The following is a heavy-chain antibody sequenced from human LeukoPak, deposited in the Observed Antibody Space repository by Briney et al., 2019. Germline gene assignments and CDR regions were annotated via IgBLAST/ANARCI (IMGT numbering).Heavy chain of an antibody. J-gene: IGHJ4*02. CDR2: ISYDGSNK. CDR3: AKTVTGRFAYSPDY. CDR1: GFTFSSYG. D-gene: IGHD4-17*01. Sequence: GGSLRLSCAASGFTFSSYGMHWVRQAPGKGLEWVAVISYDGSNKYYADSVKGRFTISRDNSKNTLYLQMNSLRAEDTAVYYCAKTVTGRFAYSPDYWGQGTLVTVSS. V-gene: IGHV3-30*18.